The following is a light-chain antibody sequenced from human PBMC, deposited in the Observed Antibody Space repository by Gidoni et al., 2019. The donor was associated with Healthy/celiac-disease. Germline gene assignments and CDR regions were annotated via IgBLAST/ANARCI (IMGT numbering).Light chain of an antibody. V-gene: IGLV2-11*01. Sequence: QSALTQPRPVSGSPGQSVTNSCTGTSSDVGGYNYVSWYQQHPGKAPKLMIYDVSKRPSGVPDRFSGSKSGNTASLTISGLQAEDEADYYCCSYAGSYTSYVVFGGGTKLTVL. J-gene: IGLJ2*01. CDR2: DVS. CDR1: SSDVGGYNY. CDR3: CSYAGSYTSYVV.